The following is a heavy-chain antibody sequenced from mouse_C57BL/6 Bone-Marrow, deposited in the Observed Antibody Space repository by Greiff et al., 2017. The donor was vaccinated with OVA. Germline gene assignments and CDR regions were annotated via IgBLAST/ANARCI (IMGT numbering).Heavy chain of an antibody. CDR1: GYTFTNYW. CDR2: IYPGGGYT. D-gene: IGHD2-10*02. V-gene: IGHV1-63*01. Sequence: VQLQQSGAELVRPGTSVKMSCKASGYTFTNYWIGWAKQRPGHGLEWIGDIYPGGGYTNYNEKFKGKATLTADNSSSTAYMQFSSLTSEDSAIYDCARPLEGGRGYWGQGTTLTVSS. J-gene: IGHJ2*01. CDR3: ARPLEGGRGY.